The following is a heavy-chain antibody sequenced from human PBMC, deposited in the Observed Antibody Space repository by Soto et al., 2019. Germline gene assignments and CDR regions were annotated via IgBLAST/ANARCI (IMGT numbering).Heavy chain of an antibody. J-gene: IGHJ4*02. D-gene: IGHD6-19*01. CDR3: ARSGASSGWL. CDR1: GGSCTGCRCY. CDR2: IYYTGRT. Sequence: PSEPLYLRYSVSGGSCTGCRCYWSWSPEPPVKGLEWIGYIYYTGRTSYTSSLKSRVTISFDTPENQFSLKLSSVTAADTAKYYCARSGASSGWLGGQGTQVTVSS. V-gene: IGHV4-61*01.